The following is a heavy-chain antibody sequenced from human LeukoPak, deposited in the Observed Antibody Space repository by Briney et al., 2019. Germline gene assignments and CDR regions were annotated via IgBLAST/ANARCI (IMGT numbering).Heavy chain of an antibody. V-gene: IGHV4-4*02. CDR1: GGSISSNKW. D-gene: IGHD4-23*01. Sequence: SGTLSLTCTVSGGSISSNKWWSWVRQTPGEGLQWIGEIYHSGSTNYNPSLKSRVSISVDTSKSQFSLKLTSVTAADTAVYYCASKVVTTSNYFDHWGQGTLVTVSS. J-gene: IGHJ4*02. CDR2: IYHSGST. CDR3: ASKVVTTSNYFDH.